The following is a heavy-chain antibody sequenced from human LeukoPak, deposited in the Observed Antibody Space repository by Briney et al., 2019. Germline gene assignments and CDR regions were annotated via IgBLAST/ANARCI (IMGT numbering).Heavy chain of an antibody. CDR1: GFTFSSYP. V-gene: IGHV3-30*18. CDR3: AKDRESSGSPLNYYYGMDV. CDR2: ISYDGSNK. J-gene: IGHJ6*02. D-gene: IGHD6-19*01. Sequence: GSLRLSCAASGFTFSSYPMSWVRQAPGKGLEWVAVISYDGSNKYYADSVKGRFTISRDNSKNTLYLQMNSLRAEDTAVYYCAKDRESSGSPLNYYYGMDVWGQGTTVTISS.